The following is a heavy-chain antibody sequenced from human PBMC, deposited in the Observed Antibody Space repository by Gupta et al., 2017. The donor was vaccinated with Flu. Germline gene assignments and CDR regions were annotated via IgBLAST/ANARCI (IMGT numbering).Heavy chain of an antibody. D-gene: IGHD2-21*01. J-gene: IGHJ5*02. V-gene: IGHV4-39*01. CDR1: GGSISSSSYY. CDR3: ARLHIVVVAFDP. CDR2: IYYSGST. Sequence: QLQLQESGPGLVKPSETLSLTCTVSGGSISSSSYYWGWIRQPPGKGLEWIGSIYYSGSTYYNPSLKSRVTISVDTSKNQFSLKLSSVTAADTAVYYCARLHIVVVAFDPWGQGTLVTVSS.